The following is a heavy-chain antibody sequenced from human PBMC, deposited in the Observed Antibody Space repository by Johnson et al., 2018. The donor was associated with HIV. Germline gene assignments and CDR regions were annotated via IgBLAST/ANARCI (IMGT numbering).Heavy chain of an antibody. CDR3: ARSPGWHAFDI. CDR2: IRYDGTNK. CDR1: GFTFSSYG. V-gene: IGHV3-30*02. J-gene: IGHJ3*02. Sequence: VQLVESGGGVVQPGGSLRLSCAASGFTFSSYGMHWVRQAPGKGLEWVAFIRYDGTNKYYADSVKGRFTISRDNSKNTLYLQMNSLRAEDTAVYYCARSPGWHAFDIWGQGTMVTVSS. D-gene: IGHD2-15*01.